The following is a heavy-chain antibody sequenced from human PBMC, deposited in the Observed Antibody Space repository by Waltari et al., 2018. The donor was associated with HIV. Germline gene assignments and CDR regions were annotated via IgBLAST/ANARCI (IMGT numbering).Heavy chain of an antibody. D-gene: IGHD2-2*01. CDR3: ARDGVYCIITRCPYNWFDP. V-gene: IGHV3-21*01. Sequence: EVQLVESGGGLVKPGGSLRLSCAASGFTFRRYSMTWVRQAPGKGLEWVSSISSSSSYIYYADSVKGRFTISRDNAKNSLYLQMNSLRAEDTAVYYCARDGVYCIITRCPYNWFDPWGQGTLVTVSS. CDR2: ISSSSSYI. J-gene: IGHJ5*02. CDR1: GFTFRRYS.